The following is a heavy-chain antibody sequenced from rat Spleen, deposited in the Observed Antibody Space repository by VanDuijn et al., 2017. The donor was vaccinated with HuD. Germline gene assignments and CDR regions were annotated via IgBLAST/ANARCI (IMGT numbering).Heavy chain of an antibody. CDR3: TREGVYYGSSSGFDY. V-gene: IGHV5-31*01. CDR2: ISNTGGTT. CDR1: GFTFKNYW. Sequence: EVQLVESGGGLVQPGRSLKLSCEASGFTFKNYWMTWIRQAPGKGLEWIASISNTGGTTNYPDSVKGRFTISRDNAKTTLYLQMNSLRSEDTATYYCTREGVYYGSSSGFDYWGQGVMVTVSS. J-gene: IGHJ2*01. D-gene: IGHD1-7*01.